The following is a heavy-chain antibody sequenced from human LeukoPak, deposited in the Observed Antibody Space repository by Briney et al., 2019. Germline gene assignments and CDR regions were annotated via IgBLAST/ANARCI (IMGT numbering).Heavy chain of an antibody. J-gene: IGHJ5*02. CDR2: ITSSSIDI. V-gene: IGHV3-21*01. CDR3: ARNPLRYCSSTSCSGPWFDP. D-gene: IGHD2-2*01. Sequence: GGSLRLSCAASGFTFRSYTLNWVRQAPGKGLEWVSSITSSSIDIYYADSVKGRFTISRDNAKNSLYLQMNSLRVEDTAVYYCARNPLRYCSSTSCSGPWFDPWGQGTLVTVSS. CDR1: GFTFRSYT.